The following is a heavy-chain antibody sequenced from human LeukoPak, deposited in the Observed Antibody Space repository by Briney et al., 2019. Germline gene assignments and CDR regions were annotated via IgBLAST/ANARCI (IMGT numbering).Heavy chain of an antibody. J-gene: IGHJ4*02. Sequence: RSSETLSLTCAVSGGSISSSNWWSWVRQPPGKGLEWIGEIYHSGNTNYNPSLKSRVTILEDKSKNQFSLKLSSVTAADTAVYYCAKHLRRGDLWPFDSWGQGTLVTVSS. D-gene: IGHD3-3*01. V-gene: IGHV4-4*02. CDR1: GGSISSSNW. CDR3: AKHLRRGDLWPFDS. CDR2: IYHSGNT.